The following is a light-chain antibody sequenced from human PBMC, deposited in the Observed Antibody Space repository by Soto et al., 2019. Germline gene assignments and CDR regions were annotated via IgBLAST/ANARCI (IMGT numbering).Light chain of an antibody. Sequence: EIVLTQSPATLSVSPGESATLSCRATETVSTNLAWFQRKAGQPPRLLIYGSATRATGIPARFSGSGSGTDFTLTISSLEPEDFAVYYCQQRSNWPPITFGQGTRLEIK. CDR2: GSA. CDR3: QQRSNWPPIT. V-gene: IGKV3-11*01. J-gene: IGKJ5*01. CDR1: ETVSTN.